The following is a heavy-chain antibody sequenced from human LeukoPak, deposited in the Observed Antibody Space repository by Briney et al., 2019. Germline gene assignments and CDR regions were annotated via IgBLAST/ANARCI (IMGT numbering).Heavy chain of an antibody. D-gene: IGHD6-6*01. J-gene: IGHJ4*02. V-gene: IGHV4-31*03. CDR3: ARQYSSSHFDY. CDR2: IYYSGST. CDR1: GGSISSGGYY. Sequence: SQTLSLTCTVSGGSISSGGYYWSWIRQHPGKGLEWIGYIYYSGSTYYNPSLKSRVTISVDRSKNQFSLKLSSVTAADAAVYYCARQYSSSHFDYWGQGTLVTVSS.